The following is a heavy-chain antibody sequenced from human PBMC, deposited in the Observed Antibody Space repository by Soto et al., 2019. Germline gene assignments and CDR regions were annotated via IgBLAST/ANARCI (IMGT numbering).Heavy chain of an antibody. Sequence: EVQLVESGGGLVKPGGALRLSCAASGFTFSNFWMSWVRQAPGEGLEWVASIKSNGSERSHVDAVRGRFSISRDNARNSLFLQMNSLRVDDTAVYYCARDVIWGQGSLVTVSS. CDR1: GFTFSNFW. J-gene: IGHJ4*02. V-gene: IGHV3-7*05. CDR2: IKSNGSER. CDR3: ARDVI.